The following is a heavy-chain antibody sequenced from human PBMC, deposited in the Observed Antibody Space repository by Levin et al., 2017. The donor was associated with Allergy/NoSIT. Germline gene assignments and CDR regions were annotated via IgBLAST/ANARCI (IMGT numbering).Heavy chain of an antibody. Sequence: ASVKVSCKVSGYNLIELSIHWVRQAPGTGLEWMGDFAPEDGETTSPQKFQGRVTMTADTSSDTVYMELSSLRSEDTAVYYCAAVYHGDSGMDFWGQGTTVTVSS. CDR2: FAPEDGET. CDR3: AAVYHGDSGMDF. CDR1: GYNLIELS. D-gene: IGHD2-8*01. V-gene: IGHV1-24*01. J-gene: IGHJ6*02.